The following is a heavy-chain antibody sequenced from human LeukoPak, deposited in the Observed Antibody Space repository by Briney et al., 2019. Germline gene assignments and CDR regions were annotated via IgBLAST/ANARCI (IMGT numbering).Heavy chain of an antibody. V-gene: IGHV4-34*01. D-gene: IGHD3-9*01. Sequence: PSETLSLTCAVYGGSFSSYYWSWIRRPPGKGLEWIGEINHSGSTNYNPSLKSRVTISVDTSKNQFSLKLSSVTAADTAVYYCARGWKEQRYFDWLLSPSWFDPWGQGTLVTVSS. J-gene: IGHJ5*02. CDR1: GGSFSSYY. CDR3: ARGWKEQRYFDWLLSPSWFDP. CDR2: INHSGST.